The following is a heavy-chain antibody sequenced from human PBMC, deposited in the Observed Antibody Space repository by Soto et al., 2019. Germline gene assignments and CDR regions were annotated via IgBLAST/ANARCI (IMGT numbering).Heavy chain of an antibody. V-gene: IGHV3-11*01. CDR2: IDFTSNSI. J-gene: IGHJ4*02. CDR1: GVSFSDYY. D-gene: IGHD6-13*01. CDR3: ARDIEPPGLFFDY. Sequence: PGGSLRLSCAASGVSFSDYYMSWIRQAPGKGLEWVSYIDFTSNSIYYADSVKGRFTISRDNAKNSLYLQMNSLRAEDTAVYYCARDIEPPGLFFDYWGQGTLVTVSS.